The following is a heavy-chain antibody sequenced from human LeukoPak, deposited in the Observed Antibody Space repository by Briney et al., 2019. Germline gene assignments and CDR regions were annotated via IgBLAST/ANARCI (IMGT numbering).Heavy chain of an antibody. CDR3: ARDRATTTDPSISFDY. CDR1: GDSVSSNSAA. D-gene: IGHD1-26*01. J-gene: IGHJ4*02. CDR2: TYYRSKWYY. V-gene: IGHV6-1*01. Sequence: SQTLSLTCVISGDSVSSNSAAWNWIRQSPSRGLEWLGRTYYRSKWYYHYAVSMKSRITVNPDTSKNQFSLQLNSVTPEDTAVYYCARDRATTTDPSISFDYWGQGTLVTVSS.